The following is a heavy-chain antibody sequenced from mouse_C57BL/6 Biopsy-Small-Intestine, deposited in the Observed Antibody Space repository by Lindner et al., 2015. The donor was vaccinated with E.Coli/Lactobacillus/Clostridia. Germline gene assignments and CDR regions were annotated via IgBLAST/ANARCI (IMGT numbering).Heavy chain of an antibody. CDR2: IDPENGDT. CDR3: TTYYYGSSPYY. V-gene: IGHV14-4*01. D-gene: IGHD1-1*01. Sequence: VQLQESGAELVRPGASVKLSCTASGFNIKDDYMHWVKQRPEQGLEWIGWIDPENGDTEYASKFQGKATITADTSSNTAYQQLSSLTSEDTAVYYCTTYYYGSSPYYWGQGTTLTVSS. CDR1: GFNIKDDY. J-gene: IGHJ2*01.